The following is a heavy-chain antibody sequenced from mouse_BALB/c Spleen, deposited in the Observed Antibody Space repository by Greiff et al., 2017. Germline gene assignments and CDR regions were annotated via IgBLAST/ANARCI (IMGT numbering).Heavy chain of an antibody. Sequence: EVKVVESGGGLVQPGGSMKLSCVASGFTFSNYWMNWVRQSPEKGLEWVAEIRLKSNNYATHYAESVKGRFTISRDDSKSSVYLQMNNLRAEDTGIYYCTRGESMDYWGQGTSVTVSS. CDR2: IRLKSNNYAT. J-gene: IGHJ4*01. CDR3: TRGESMDY. V-gene: IGHV6-6*02. CDR1: GFTFSNYW.